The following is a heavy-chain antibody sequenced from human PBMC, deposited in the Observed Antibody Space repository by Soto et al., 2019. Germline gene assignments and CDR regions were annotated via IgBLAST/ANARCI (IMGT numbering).Heavy chain of an antibody. J-gene: IGHJ6*02. D-gene: IGHD4-17*01. CDR1: SGPDRSHN. V-gene: IGHV4-59*08. CDR2: VYYTGDT. CDR3: VRQGIDYLHGLVDV. Sequence: QVQLQQSGPRLVKPSETLSLTCTVSSGPDRSHNWGWIRQPPGRGLEWIGYVYYTGDTAYNPSLSSRVPISADTSTNDTSLTLSSVTAADTAVYYCVRQGIDYLHGLVDVWGQGTTVSVSS.